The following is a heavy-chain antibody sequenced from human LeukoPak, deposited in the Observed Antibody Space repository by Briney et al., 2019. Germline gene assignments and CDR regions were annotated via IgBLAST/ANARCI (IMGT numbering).Heavy chain of an antibody. Sequence: PSETLSLTCTVSRDSIISYYWSWIRQSPGKGLEWIGYVFHTGSTNYNPSLRSRVTMSVDTSRSQFSLEVRSVTAADTGVYFCARGNIAVTGPGVFYYYGMDVWGQGTTVTVSS. D-gene: IGHD6-19*01. V-gene: IGHV4-59*01. J-gene: IGHJ6*02. CDR1: RDSIISYY. CDR2: VFHTGST. CDR3: ARGNIAVTGPGVFYYYGMDV.